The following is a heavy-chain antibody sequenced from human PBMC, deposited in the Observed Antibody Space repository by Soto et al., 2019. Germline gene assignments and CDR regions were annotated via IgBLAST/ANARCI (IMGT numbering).Heavy chain of an antibody. CDR3: AKDQGDY. CDR1: GFTFSSYG. V-gene: IGHV3-30*18. Sequence: GGSLRFSCAASGFTFSSYGMHWVRQAPGKGLEWVAVISYDGSNKYYADSVKGRFTISRDNSKNTLYLQMNSLRAEDTAVYYCAKDQGDYWGQGTLVTVSS. CDR2: ISYDGSNK. J-gene: IGHJ4*02.